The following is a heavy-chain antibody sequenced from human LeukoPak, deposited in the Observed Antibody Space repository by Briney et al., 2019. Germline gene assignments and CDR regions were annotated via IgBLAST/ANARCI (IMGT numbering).Heavy chain of an antibody. Sequence: GGSLRLSCAASGFTVSSNYMSWVRQAPGKGLEWVSVIYSGGSTYYADSVKGRFTISRDNSKNTLYLQMNSLRAEDTAVYYCASTRYDFWSGYYPDYYGMDVWGQGTTVTVSS. CDR3: ASTRYDFWSGYYPDYYGMDV. CDR1: GFTVSSNY. CDR2: IYSGGST. V-gene: IGHV3-53*01. J-gene: IGHJ6*02. D-gene: IGHD3-3*01.